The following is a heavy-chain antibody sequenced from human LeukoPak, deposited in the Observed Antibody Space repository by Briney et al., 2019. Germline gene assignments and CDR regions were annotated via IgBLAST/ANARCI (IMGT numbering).Heavy chain of an antibody. CDR3: TRDSGSQYGMDV. Sequence: GGSLRLPCAVSGFTFSSYEMNWVRQAPGKGLEWLAYISPSGSSTYYADSVTGRFTISRDNAKNSLILQMNSLRAEDTAIYYCTRDSGSQYGMDVWGQGTTVTVSS. V-gene: IGHV3-48*03. D-gene: IGHD3-10*01. CDR1: GFTFSSYE. CDR2: ISPSGSST. J-gene: IGHJ6*02.